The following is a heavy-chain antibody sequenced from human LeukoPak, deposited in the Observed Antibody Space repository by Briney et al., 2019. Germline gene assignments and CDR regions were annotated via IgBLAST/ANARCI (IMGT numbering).Heavy chain of an antibody. Sequence: SETLSLTCTVSGGSISSSSYYWGWIRQPPGKGLEWIGSIYYSGSTYYNPSLKSRVTISVDTSKNQFSLKLSSVTAADTAVYYCARDDSSGLSDIWGQGTMVTVSS. D-gene: IGHD6-19*01. CDR1: GGSISSSSYY. CDR2: IYYSGST. J-gene: IGHJ3*02. V-gene: IGHV4-39*07. CDR3: ARDDSSGLSDI.